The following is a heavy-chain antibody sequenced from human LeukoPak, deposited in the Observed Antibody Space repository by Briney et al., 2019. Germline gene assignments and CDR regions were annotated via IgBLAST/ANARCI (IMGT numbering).Heavy chain of an antibody. V-gene: IGHV1-46*01. CDR3: ATVGIVGATTSITFDY. CDR2: INPSGGST. J-gene: IGHJ4*02. Sequence: ASVKVSCKASGYTFTSYYMHWVRQAPGQGLEWMGIINPSGGSTSYAQKFQGRVTMTRDMSTSTVYMELGSLRSEDTAVYYCATVGIVGATTSITFDYWGQGTLVTVSS. CDR1: GYTFTSYY. D-gene: IGHD1-26*01.